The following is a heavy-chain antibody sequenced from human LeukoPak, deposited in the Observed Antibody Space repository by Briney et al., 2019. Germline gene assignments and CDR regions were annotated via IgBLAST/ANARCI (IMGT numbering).Heavy chain of an antibody. Sequence: PGGSLRLSCAASGFTFSNYWMHWVRQAPGKGLVWVSLINNDGRTTNYADSVKGRFTISRDNAKNTLYLQMNSLRSEDTAVYYCARDLTMTSSGFDYWGQGTLVTVSS. CDR1: GFTFSNYW. V-gene: IGHV3-74*01. J-gene: IGHJ4*02. CDR3: ARDLTMTSSGFDY. CDR2: INNDGRTT. D-gene: IGHD3-22*01.